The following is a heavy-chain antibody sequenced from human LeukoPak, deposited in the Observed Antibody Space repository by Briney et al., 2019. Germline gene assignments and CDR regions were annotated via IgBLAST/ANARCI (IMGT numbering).Heavy chain of an antibody. Sequence: GEPLKISCKGSGFGFSGYWIAWVRQMPGKGLQWMGIIYPDDSDTRYSPSFQGQVTISADKSINTAYLQWSSLKASDTAMYYCARQRTRLAAPNTYHFFYLDVWGKGTTVTVSS. J-gene: IGHJ6*03. D-gene: IGHD6-13*01. CDR3: ARQRTRLAAPNTYHFFYLDV. CDR1: GFGFSGYW. CDR2: IYPDDSDT. V-gene: IGHV5-51*01.